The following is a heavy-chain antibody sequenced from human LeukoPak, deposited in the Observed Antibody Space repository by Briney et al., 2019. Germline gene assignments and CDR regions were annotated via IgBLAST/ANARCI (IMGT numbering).Heavy chain of an antibody. CDR2: ISGSGGNT. CDR3: AKDRYTGSYSYYFDY. Sequence: GGSLRLSCAASGFNFDDYAMHWVRQVPGRGLEWVSSISGSGGNTYYADSVKGRFAISRDNSKDTLYLQMNGLRGEDTAVYYCAKDRYTGSYSYYFDYWGQGTLVTVSS. J-gene: IGHJ4*02. CDR1: GFNFDDYA. V-gene: IGHV3-23*01. D-gene: IGHD1-26*01.